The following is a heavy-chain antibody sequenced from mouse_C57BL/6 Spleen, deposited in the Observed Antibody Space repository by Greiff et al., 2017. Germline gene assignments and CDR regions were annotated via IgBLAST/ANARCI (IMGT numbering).Heavy chain of an antibody. D-gene: IGHD1-1*01. J-gene: IGHJ3*01. Sequence: QVQLKQSGPELVKPGASVKISCKASGYAFSSSWMNWVKQRPGKGLEWIGRIYPGDGDTNYNGKFKGKATLTADKSSSTAYMQLSSLTSEDSAVYFCARKGYYGSSYPFAYWGQGTLVTVSA. CDR3: ARKGYYGSSYPFAY. CDR1: GYAFSSSW. V-gene: IGHV1-82*01. CDR2: IYPGDGDT.